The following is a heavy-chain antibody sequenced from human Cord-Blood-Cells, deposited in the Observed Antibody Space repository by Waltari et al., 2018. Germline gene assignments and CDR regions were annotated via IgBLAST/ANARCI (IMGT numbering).Heavy chain of an antibody. Sequence: QVQLQESGPGLAKPSETLSLTCTVSGGPISRYYWSWIRQPAGKGLEWIGRIYTSGSTNYNPSLKSRVTMSVDTSKNQFSLKLSSVTAADTAVYYCATNYGSGSYYNDYWGQGTLVTVSS. CDR1: GGPISRYY. D-gene: IGHD3-10*01. CDR2: IYTSGST. CDR3: ATNYGSGSYYNDY. V-gene: IGHV4-4*07. J-gene: IGHJ4*02.